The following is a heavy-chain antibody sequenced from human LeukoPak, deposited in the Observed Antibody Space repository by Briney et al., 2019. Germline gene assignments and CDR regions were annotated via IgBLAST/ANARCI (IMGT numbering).Heavy chain of an antibody. Sequence: PSETLSLTCAVSGGSISSGGYSWSWIRQPPGKGLEWIGYIYHSGSTYYNPSLKSRVTISVDTSKNQFSLNLKSVTAADTAVYFCARHAVYAGSGWAFDYWGQGTLVTVFS. CDR1: GGSISSGGYS. J-gene: IGHJ4*02. CDR3: ARHAVYAGSGWAFDY. D-gene: IGHD6-19*01. CDR2: IYHSGST. V-gene: IGHV4-30-2*01.